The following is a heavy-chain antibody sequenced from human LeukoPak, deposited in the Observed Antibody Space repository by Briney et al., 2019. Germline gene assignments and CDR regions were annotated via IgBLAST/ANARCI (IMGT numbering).Heavy chain of an antibody. J-gene: IGHJ3*02. V-gene: IGHV1-2*02. CDR3: ARVRMVVVLHDAFDI. CDR1: GYTFTGYY. D-gene: IGHD2-15*01. Sequence: ASVKVSCKSSGYTFTGYYMHWVRQAPGQGLEWMGCFTPNSGGTNYAQNFQGRVPMTRDTSISTAYMELSRLRSDDTAVYYCARVRMVVVLHDAFDIWGQGTMVTVSS. CDR2: FTPNSGGT.